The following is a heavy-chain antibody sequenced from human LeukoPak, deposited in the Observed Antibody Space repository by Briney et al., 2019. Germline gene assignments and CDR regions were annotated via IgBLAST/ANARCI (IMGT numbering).Heavy chain of an antibody. V-gene: IGHV1-69*05. CDR2: IIPIFGTA. CDR3: ASDYDSSGYYYLKFDY. CDR1: GGTFSSYA. Sequence: SVKVSCKASGGTFSSYAISWVRQAPGQGLGWMGRIIPIFGTANYAQKFQGRVTITTDESTSTAYMELSSLRSEDTALYYCASDYDSSGYYYLKFDYWGQGTLVTVSS. J-gene: IGHJ4*02. D-gene: IGHD3-22*01.